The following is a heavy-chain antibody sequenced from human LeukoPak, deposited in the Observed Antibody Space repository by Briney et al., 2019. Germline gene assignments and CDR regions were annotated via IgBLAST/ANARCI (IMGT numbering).Heavy chain of an antibody. CDR3: AREGGFYRPLDY. Sequence: SETLSLTCGVSGGSVTSTNWWTWVRQPPGEGLEWIGEVHLDGRTNYNPSLKSRLTMSVDLSENHISLKLTSVTAADTAVYYCAREGGFYRPLDYSGQGTLVTVSS. D-gene: IGHD3-3*01. J-gene: IGHJ4*02. CDR1: GGSVTSTNW. CDR2: VHLDGRT. V-gene: IGHV4-4*02.